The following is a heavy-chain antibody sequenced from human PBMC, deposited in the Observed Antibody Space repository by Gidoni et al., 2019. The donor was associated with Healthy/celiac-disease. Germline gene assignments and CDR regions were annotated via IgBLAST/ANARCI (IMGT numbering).Heavy chain of an antibody. CDR3: AKGWELGY. D-gene: IGHD1-26*01. J-gene: IGHJ4*02. CDR1: GFTFSSYG. CDR2: ISYDGSNK. Sequence: QVQLVESGGGVVQPGRSRRLSCAASGFTFSSYGMHWVRQAPGKGLEWVAVISYDGSNKYYADSVKGRFTISRDNSKNTLYLQMNSLRAEDTAVYYCAKGWELGYWGQGTLVTVSS. V-gene: IGHV3-30*18.